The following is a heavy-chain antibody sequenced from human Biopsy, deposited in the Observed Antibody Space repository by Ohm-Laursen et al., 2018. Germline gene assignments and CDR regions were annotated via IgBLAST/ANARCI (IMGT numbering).Heavy chain of an antibody. Sequence: SLRLSCSASGFTFSGYWMHWVRQAPGKGLVWVSRINRDGSTSRYADSVEGRFTISRDNAKNTMYLQMNSLRAEDTAVYYCVRGPYYSTNWRAFDVWGQGTMVTVSS. CDR3: VRGPYYSTNWRAFDV. J-gene: IGHJ3*01. CDR2: INRDGSTS. CDR1: GFTFSGYW. D-gene: IGHD2-2*01. V-gene: IGHV3-74*01.